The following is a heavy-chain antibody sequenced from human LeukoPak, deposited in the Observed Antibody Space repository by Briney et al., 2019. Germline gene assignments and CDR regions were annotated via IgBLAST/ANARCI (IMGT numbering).Heavy chain of an antibody. CDR3: ARERYSSGAWPGDYFDY. V-gene: IGHV4-34*01. Sequence: SETLSLTCAVYGGSFSGYYWSWIRQPPGKGLERIGEINHSGSTNYNPSLKSRVTISVDTSKNQFSLKLSSVTAADTAVYYCARERYSSGAWPGDYFDYWGQGTLVTVSS. CDR1: GGSFSGYY. J-gene: IGHJ4*02. D-gene: IGHD6-19*01. CDR2: INHSGST.